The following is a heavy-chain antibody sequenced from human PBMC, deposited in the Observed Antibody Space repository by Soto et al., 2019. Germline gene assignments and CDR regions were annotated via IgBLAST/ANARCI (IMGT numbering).Heavy chain of an antibody. J-gene: IGHJ4*02. CDR3: AKDLSWGQCDY. CDR2: INTDGTTT. CDR1: GFTFGNYW. V-gene: IGHV3-74*03. D-gene: IGHD3-16*01. Sequence: EVQLVESGGGLVQPGGSLRLSCAGSGFTFGNYWMHWVRQDPEKGLVWVSTINTDGTTTQYADSVKGRFTVTRDNAKNTLYLQMNSLRVEDTAVYFCAKDLSWGQCDYWGQGTLVTVSS.